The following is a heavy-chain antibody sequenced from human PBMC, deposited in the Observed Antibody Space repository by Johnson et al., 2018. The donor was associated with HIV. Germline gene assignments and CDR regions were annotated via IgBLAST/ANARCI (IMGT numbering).Heavy chain of an antibody. D-gene: IGHD3-22*01. V-gene: IGHV3-7*01. CDR3: ARKLVYYYDSSGYYAEPDDAFDI. J-gene: IGHJ3*02. Sequence: VQLVESGEGLVQPGGSLRLSCAASGFTFSSSWMSWVRQAPGKGLEWVANIKQDGSEKYYVDSVKGRFTISRDNAKNSLYLQMNSLRAEDKAVYYCARKLVYYYDSSGYYAEPDDAFDIWGQGTMVTVSS. CDR2: IKQDGSEK. CDR1: GFTFSSSW.